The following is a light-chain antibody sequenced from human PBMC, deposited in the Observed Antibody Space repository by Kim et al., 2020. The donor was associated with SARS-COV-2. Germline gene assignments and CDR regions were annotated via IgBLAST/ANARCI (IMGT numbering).Light chain of an antibody. CDR2: QNS. Sequence: SYELTQPPSVSVSPGQTASITCSGEKLGDQHACWYQQKPGQSPVLVIYQNSERPSGIPERFSGSNSGTTATLTISGTQAMDEADYYCQVWDSSYVVFGGG. J-gene: IGLJ2*01. CDR3: QVWDSSYVV. V-gene: IGLV3-1*01. CDR1: KLGDQH.